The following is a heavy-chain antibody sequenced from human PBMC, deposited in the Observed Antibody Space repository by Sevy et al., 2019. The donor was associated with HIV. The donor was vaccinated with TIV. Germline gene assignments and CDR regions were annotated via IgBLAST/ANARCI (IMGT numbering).Heavy chain of an antibody. J-gene: IGHJ4*02. Sequence: ASVKVSCKASGYIFTSYGISWVRQAPGRGLEWVGWISPYKGTTNYAQKFQGRVTMTTDKSTFTVYMQLRSRGSDDTAIYYCARDRDYDYIWGTFPYRDFWGQGTLVTVSS. CDR2: ISPYKGTT. CDR1: GYIFTSYG. D-gene: IGHD3-16*01. CDR3: ARDRDYDYIWGTFPYRDF. V-gene: IGHV1-18*01.